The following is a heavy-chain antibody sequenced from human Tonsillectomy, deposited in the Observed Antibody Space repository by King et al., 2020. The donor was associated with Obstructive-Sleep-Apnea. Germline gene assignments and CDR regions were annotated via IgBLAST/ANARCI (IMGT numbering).Heavy chain of an antibody. CDR1: GGSFSGYY. D-gene: IGHD3-16*02. CDR3: ARVTRGYDYVWGSYRPRWFDP. Sequence: VQLQQWGTGLLKPSETLSLTCGVYGGSFSGYYWSWIRQPPGKGLEWIGEIDHSGSTNNNPSLKSRVTISVDTSNNQFSLKLSSVTAADTAVYYCARVTRGYDYVWGSYRPRWFDPWGRGTLVTVSS. CDR2: IDHSGST. V-gene: IGHV4-34*01. J-gene: IGHJ5*02.